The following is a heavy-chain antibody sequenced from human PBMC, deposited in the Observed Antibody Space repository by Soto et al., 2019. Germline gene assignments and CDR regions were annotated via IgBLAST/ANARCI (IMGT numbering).Heavy chain of an antibody. Sequence: SLCLSGAVSGGSISSGGYYWSWIRQHPGKGLEWIGYIYYSGSTYYNPSLKSRVTISVDTSKNQFSLKLSYVTAADTAVYYCERDTDNPPEHYGMDVWGQGTKVTVSS. J-gene: IGHJ6*02. CDR1: GGSISSGGYY. D-gene: IGHD1-20*01. CDR2: IYYSGST. V-gene: IGHV4-31*11. CDR3: ERDTDNPPEHYGMDV.